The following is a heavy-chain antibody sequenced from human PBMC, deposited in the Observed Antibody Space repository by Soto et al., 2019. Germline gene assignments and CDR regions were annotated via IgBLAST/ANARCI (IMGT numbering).Heavy chain of an antibody. CDR1: GFTFSSYW. V-gene: IGHV3-74*01. Sequence: EVQLVESGGGLVQPGGSLRLSCAASGFTFSSYWMHWVRQAPGKGLVWVSRINSDGSSTSYADSVKGRFTISRDNAKNTLDLQMNSLRAEDTAVYYCARVVSWYNWFDPWGQGTLVTVSS. CDR3: ARVVSWYNWFDP. CDR2: INSDGSST. D-gene: IGHD1-20*01. J-gene: IGHJ5*02.